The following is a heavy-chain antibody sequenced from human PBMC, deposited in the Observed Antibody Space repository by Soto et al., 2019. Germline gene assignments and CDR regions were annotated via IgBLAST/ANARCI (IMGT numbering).Heavy chain of an antibody. CDR1: GHTFTSYD. J-gene: IGHJ6*02. CDR2: MNPNSGNT. Sequence: GASVKVSCKASGHTFTSYDINWVRQATGQGLEWMGWMNPNSGNTGYAQKFQGRVAMTRNTSISTAYMELSSLRSEDTAVYYCARGLGQQLVLAGDLDVWGQGTTVTVSS. CDR3: ARGLGQQLVLAGDLDV. D-gene: IGHD6-13*01. V-gene: IGHV1-8*01.